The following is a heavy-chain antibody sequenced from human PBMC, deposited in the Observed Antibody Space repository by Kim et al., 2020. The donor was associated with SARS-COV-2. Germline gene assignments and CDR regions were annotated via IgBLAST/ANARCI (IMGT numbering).Heavy chain of an antibody. V-gene: IGHV4-61*01. CDR1: GGSVSSGSYY. CDR3: ARDGIAVAGTLYYYGMDV. Sequence: SETLSLTCTVSGGSVSSGSYYWSWIRQPPGKGLEWIGYIYYSGSTNYNPSLKSRVTISVDTSKNQFSLKLSSVTSADTAVYYCARDGIAVAGTLYYYGMDVWGQGTTVTVSS. CDR2: IYYSGST. J-gene: IGHJ6*02. D-gene: IGHD6-19*01.